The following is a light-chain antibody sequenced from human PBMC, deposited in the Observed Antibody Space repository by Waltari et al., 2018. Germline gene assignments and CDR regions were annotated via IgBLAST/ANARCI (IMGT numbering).Light chain of an antibody. CDR3: SSCISSSTLEL. CDR1: SSDVGAYNY. CDR2: DVS. Sequence: QSALTQPASVSGSPGQSITISCTGTSSDVGAYNYVSWYQQHPGKAPKRMIFDVSNRPSGVSNRFSGSKSGNTASLTISGLQAEDEAGYYCSSCISSSTLELFGGGTSLTVL. J-gene: IGLJ2*01. V-gene: IGLV2-14*03.